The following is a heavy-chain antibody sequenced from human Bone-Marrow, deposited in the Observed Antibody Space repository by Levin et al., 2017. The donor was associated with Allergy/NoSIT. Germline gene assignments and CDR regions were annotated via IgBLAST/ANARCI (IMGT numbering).Heavy chain of an antibody. D-gene: IGHD3-10*01. Sequence: GESLKISCAASGFTFSAYAMKWIRQAPGKGLEYVSMISDTGARTNYADSLKGRFTISRDNSNNTVFLQMNSLRAEDTAIYYCATHWGKVRGGDSWGQGTLVTVSS. CDR2: ISDTGART. J-gene: IGHJ5*01. CDR3: ATHWGKVRGGDS. V-gene: IGHV3-23*01. CDR1: GFTFSAYA.